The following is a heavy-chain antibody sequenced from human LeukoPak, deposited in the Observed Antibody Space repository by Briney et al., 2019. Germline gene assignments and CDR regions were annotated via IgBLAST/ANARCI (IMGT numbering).Heavy chain of an antibody. D-gene: IGHD3-10*01. V-gene: IGHV4-30-4*01. J-gene: IGHJ4*02. Sequence: PSQTLSLTCTVSDGSINTGDYYWNWIRQPPGKGLEWIGYIYYSGSSYYNPSLKSRPTISIDTSKNQFSLNLKSVSAADTAVYFCARDLKDDGFGAEGSLDFWGQGTLVTVSS. CDR2: IYYSGSS. CDR1: DGSINTGDYY. CDR3: ARDLKDDGFGAEGSLDF.